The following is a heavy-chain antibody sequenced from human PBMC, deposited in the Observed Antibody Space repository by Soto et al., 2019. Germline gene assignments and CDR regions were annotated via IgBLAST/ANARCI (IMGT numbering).Heavy chain of an antibody. CDR2: ISSSSSYT. D-gene: IGHD2-15*01. CDR3: ARVLLVVAATPSWFDP. Sequence: GGSLRLSCAASGFTFSDYYMSWIRQAPGKGLEWVSYISSSSSYTNYADSVKGRFTISRDNAKNSLYLQMNSLRAEDTAVYYCARVLLVVAATPSWFDPWGQGTLVTVSS. CDR1: GFTFSDYY. J-gene: IGHJ5*02. V-gene: IGHV3-11*05.